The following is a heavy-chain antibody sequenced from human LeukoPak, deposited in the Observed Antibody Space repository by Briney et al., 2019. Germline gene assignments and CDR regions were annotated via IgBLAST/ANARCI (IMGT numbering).Heavy chain of an antibody. CDR1: GYTFTDYY. Sequence: GASMKVSCKASGYTFTDYYMHWVQQAPGKGLEWMGRVDPEDGETIYAEKFQGRVTITADTSTDTAYMELSSLRSEDTAVYYCATDESNYVDWGQGTLVTVSS. CDR2: VDPEDGET. V-gene: IGHV1-69-2*01. D-gene: IGHD4-11*01. CDR3: ATDESNYVD. J-gene: IGHJ4*02.